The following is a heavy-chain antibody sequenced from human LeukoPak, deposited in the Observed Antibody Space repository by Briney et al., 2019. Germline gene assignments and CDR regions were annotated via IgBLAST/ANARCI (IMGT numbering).Heavy chain of an antibody. Sequence: GGSLRLSCAASGFTFSSYSMNWVRQAPGKGLEWVSYISSSSSTIYYADSVKGRFTISRDNAKNSLYLQMNSLRAEDTAVYYCARVSIRSISSWADYWGQGTLVTVSS. CDR1: GFTFSSYS. CDR3: ARVSIRSISSWADY. V-gene: IGHV3-48*04. D-gene: IGHD6-13*01. CDR2: ISSSSSTI. J-gene: IGHJ4*02.